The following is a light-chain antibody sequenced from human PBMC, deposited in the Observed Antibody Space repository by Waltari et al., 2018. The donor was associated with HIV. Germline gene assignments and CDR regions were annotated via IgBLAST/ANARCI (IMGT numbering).Light chain of an antibody. Sequence: DIQMTQSPSSLSAPVGDRVTIACQASQEISSYLNRYQQKRGKATNLLIYGASNLEAGVPSRLNGSGSGTDFTFTISSLQPEDIATYYCQQYGGFGQGTRLEIK. J-gene: IGKJ5*01. V-gene: IGKV1-33*01. CDR2: GAS. CDR3: QQYGG. CDR1: QEISSY.